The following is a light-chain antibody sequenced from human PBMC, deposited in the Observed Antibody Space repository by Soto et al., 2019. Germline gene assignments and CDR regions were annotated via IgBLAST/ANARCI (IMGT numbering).Light chain of an antibody. V-gene: IGLV2-14*01. CDR3: SSSTSDTTWV. Sequence: QSALTQPASVSGSPGQSITISCTGTSSDVGGYNFVSWYQQHPGKAPKLMIYEVSNRSSGISNRFSGSKSGNTASLTISGLQAEDEADYYCSSSTSDTTWVFGGGTKLTVL. CDR2: EVS. J-gene: IGLJ3*02. CDR1: SSDVGGYNF.